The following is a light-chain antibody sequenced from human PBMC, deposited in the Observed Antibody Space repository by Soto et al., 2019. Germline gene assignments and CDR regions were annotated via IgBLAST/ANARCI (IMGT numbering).Light chain of an antibody. CDR1: QNIHIN. J-gene: IGKJ2*01. Sequence: EIVMTQSPDTLSVSPGDTATLSCRSSQNIHINLAWYQQKPGQAPTLLIYGVTARAPGVPARFSGSGSGTDFTLTIRSVQSGDFCVFYCQQYEGWPRTFGLGTKVEIQ. CDR3: QQYEGWPRT. V-gene: IGKV3-15*01. CDR2: GVT.